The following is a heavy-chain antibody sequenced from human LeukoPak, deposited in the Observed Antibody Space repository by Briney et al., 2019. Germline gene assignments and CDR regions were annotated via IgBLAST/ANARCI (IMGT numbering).Heavy chain of an antibody. Sequence: GGSRRLACAASGFTFSSYSMNWVRQAPGKGLEWLSYISSSSSTIYYADSVKGRFTISRDNAKNSLYLQMNSLRDEDTAVYYCAGETPEYDWGQGTLVTVSS. CDR3: AGETPEYD. CDR2: ISSSSSTI. V-gene: IGHV3-48*02. J-gene: IGHJ4*02. CDR1: GFTFSSYS. D-gene: IGHD6-6*01.